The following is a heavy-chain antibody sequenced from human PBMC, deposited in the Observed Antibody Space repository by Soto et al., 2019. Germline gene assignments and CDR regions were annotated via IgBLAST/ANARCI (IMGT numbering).Heavy chain of an antibody. D-gene: IGHD3-16*01. Sequence: QVQLQESGPGPVKPSQTLSLTCTVSGGSISSGDYYWSWIRQPPGKGLEWIGFIYYSGGTYYKPSLKSRVTISVDTSKNKFSLNLSSVTAADTAVYYCARASTGELWVYANWFDPWGPGTLVTVSS. CDR3: ARASTGELWVYANWFDP. CDR2: IYYSGGT. CDR1: GGSISSGDYY. V-gene: IGHV4-30-4*01. J-gene: IGHJ5*02.